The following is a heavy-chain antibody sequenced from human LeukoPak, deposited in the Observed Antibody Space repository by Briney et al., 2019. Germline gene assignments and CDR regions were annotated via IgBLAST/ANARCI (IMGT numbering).Heavy chain of an antibody. CDR2: IKNDGSGT. CDR3: ARERGVSHPFDY. J-gene: IGHJ4*02. CDR1: GFTFSNTW. D-gene: IGHD2-8*01. V-gene: IGHV3-74*01. Sequence: GGSLRLSCAASGFTFSNTWMHWVRQAPGKGLVWVARIKNDGSGTIYADSVKGRFTISRDNARNTLYLQMDSLRADGTAVYYCARERGVSHPFDYWGQGTLVTVSS.